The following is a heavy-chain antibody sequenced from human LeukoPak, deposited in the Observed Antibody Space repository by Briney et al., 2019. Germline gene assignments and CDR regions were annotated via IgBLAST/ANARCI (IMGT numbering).Heavy chain of an antibody. CDR3: ARNTRYGSGRHHYYFDY. Sequence: PSETLSLTCAVYGGSFSGYYWSWIRQPPGKGLEWIGEINHSGSTNYNPSLKSRVTISVDTSKNQFSLKLSSVTAADTAVYYCARNTRYGSGRHHYYFDYWGQGTLVTVSS. D-gene: IGHD3-10*01. V-gene: IGHV4-34*01. CDR2: INHSGST. J-gene: IGHJ4*02. CDR1: GGSFSGYY.